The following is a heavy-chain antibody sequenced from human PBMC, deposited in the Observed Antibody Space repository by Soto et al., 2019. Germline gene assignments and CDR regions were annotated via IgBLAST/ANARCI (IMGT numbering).Heavy chain of an antibody. CDR2: IYYSGST. CDR1: GGSISSGDYY. CDR3: ARARPLVGYYYYGMDV. D-gene: IGHD6-6*01. J-gene: IGHJ6*02. Sequence: SETLSLTCTVSGGSISSGDYYWSWIRQPPGKGLEWIGYIYYSGSTYYNPSLKSRVTISVDTSKNQFSLKLSSVTAADTALYYCARARPLVGYYYYGMDVWGQGTTVTISS. V-gene: IGHV4-30-4*01.